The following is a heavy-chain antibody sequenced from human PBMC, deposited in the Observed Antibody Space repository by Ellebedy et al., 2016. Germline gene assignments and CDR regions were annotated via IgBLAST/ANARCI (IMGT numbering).Heavy chain of an antibody. D-gene: IGHD1-26*01. CDR3: ARDPGVGWYFDL. CDR1: GGSISSSSYY. Sequence: GSLRLSCTVSGGSISSSSYYWSWIRQPPGKGLEWIGYIYYSGSTNYNPSLKSRVTISVDTSKNQFSLKLSSVTAADTAVYYCARDPGVGWYFDLWGRGTLVTVSS. CDR2: IYYSGST. V-gene: IGHV4-61*01. J-gene: IGHJ2*01.